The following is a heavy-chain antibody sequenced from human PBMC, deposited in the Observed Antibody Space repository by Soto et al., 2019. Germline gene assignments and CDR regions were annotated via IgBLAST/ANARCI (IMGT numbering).Heavy chain of an antibody. V-gene: IGHV6-1*01. J-gene: IGHJ5*02. CDR2: TYYRSKWYN. D-gene: IGHD3-10*01. CDR1: GDSVSSNSAA. Sequence: SQTLSLTCAISGDSVSSNSAAWNWIRQSPSRGLEWLGRTYYRSKWYNDYAVSVKSRITINPDTSKNQFSLQLNSVTPEDTAVYYCAREEDYYGSGSSGGWFDPWGQGTLVTVSS. CDR3: AREEDYYGSGSSGGWFDP.